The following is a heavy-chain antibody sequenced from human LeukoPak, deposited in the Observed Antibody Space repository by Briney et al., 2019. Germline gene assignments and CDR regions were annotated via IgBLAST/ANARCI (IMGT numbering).Heavy chain of an antibody. D-gene: IGHD3-10*01. CDR1: GYTFTSYY. V-gene: IGHV1-46*01. J-gene: IGHJ5*02. CDR3: AREGNMVRGVILGWFSWFDP. CDR2: INPSGGST. Sequence: ASVKVSCKASGYTFTSYYMHWVRQAPGQGLEWMGIINPSGGSTSYAQKFQGRVTMTRDTSTSTVYMELSSLRSEDTAVYYCAREGNMVRGVILGWFSWFDPWGQGTLVTVSS.